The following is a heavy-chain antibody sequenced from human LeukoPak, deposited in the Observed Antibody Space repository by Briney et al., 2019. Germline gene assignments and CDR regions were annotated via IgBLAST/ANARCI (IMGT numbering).Heavy chain of an antibody. CDR3: ARVSSTYYYGSGSYGWFDP. CDR1: GGSISSYY. CDR2: IYYSGST. D-gene: IGHD3-10*01. J-gene: IGHJ5*02. V-gene: IGHV4-59*01. Sequence: SETLSLTCTVSGGSISSYYWSWIRQPPGKGLEWIGYIYYSGSTNYNPSLKSRVTISVDTSKNQFSLKLSSETAADTAVYYCARVSSTYYYGSGSYGWFDPWGQGTLVTVSS.